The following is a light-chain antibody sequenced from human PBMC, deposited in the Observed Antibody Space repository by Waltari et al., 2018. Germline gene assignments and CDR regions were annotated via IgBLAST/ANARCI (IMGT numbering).Light chain of an antibody. J-gene: IGKJ1*01. V-gene: IGKV3-15*01. CDR1: QSVSSY. CDR3: HQYNYWPRT. CDR2: GAS. Sequence: EIVMTQSPVTLSVSPGERATLSCRASQSVSSYLAWYQQKPGRAPRPLIYGASTRATGIPARFSGSGSGTEFTLTITSLQSEDFAVYYCHQYNYWPRTFGQGTKVEIK.